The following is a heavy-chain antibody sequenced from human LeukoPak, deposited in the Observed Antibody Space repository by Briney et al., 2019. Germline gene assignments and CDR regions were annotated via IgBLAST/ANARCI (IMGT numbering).Heavy chain of an antibody. Sequence: GGSLRLSCAASGFTFSSYAMSWVRQAPGKGLEWVSAISGSGGSTYYADSVKGRFAISRDNSKNTLYLQMNSLRAEDTAVYYCAKDLWQYVDTAMVIDYWGQGTLVTVSS. D-gene: IGHD5-18*01. J-gene: IGHJ4*02. CDR2: ISGSGGST. CDR1: GFTFSSYA. V-gene: IGHV3-23*01. CDR3: AKDLWQYVDTAMVIDY.